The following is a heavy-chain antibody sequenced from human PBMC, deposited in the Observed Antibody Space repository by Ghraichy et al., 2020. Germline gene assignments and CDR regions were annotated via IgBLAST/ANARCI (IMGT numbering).Heavy chain of an antibody. J-gene: IGHJ6*02. CDR2: INHSGST. CDR1: GGSFSGYY. V-gene: IGHV4-34*01. Sequence: LSLTCAVYGGSFSGYYWSWIRQPPGKGLEWIGEINHSGSTYYNRSLKSRVTISVDTSKNQFSLKLSSVTAADTAVYYCARDSDYYDSSGYPTNYYGMDVWGQGTTVTVSS. CDR3: ARDSDYYDSSGYPTNYYGMDV. D-gene: IGHD3-22*01.